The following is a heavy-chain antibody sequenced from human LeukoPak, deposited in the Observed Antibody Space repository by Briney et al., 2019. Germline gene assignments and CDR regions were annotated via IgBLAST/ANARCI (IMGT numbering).Heavy chain of an antibody. CDR2: ISAYNGNT. Sequence: ASVKVSCKASGYTFTSYGISWVRQAPGQGLEWMGWISAYNGNTTYAQKLQGRVTMTTDTSTSTAYMELRSLRSDDTAVYYCARAEYCSGGSCYSPLNAFDIWGQGTMVTVSS. V-gene: IGHV1-18*01. J-gene: IGHJ3*02. D-gene: IGHD2-15*01. CDR3: ARAEYCSGGSCYSPLNAFDI. CDR1: GYTFTSYG.